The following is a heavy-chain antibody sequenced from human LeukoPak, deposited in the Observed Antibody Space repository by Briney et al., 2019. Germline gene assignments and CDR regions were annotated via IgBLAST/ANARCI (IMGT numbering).Heavy chain of an antibody. J-gene: IGHJ3*02. CDR1: GGSISSYY. CDR3: ARVAPVVPAASDAFDI. D-gene: IGHD2-2*01. Sequence: PSETLSLTCTVSGGSISSYYWSWIRQPPGKGLEWIGYIYYSGSTNYNPSLKSRVTISVDTSKNQFSLKLSSVTAADTAVYYCARVAPVVPAASDAFDIWGQGTMVTVSS. CDR2: IYYSGST. V-gene: IGHV4-59*01.